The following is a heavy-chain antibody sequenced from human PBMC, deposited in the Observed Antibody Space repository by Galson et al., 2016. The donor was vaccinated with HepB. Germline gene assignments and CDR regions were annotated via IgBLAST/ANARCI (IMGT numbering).Heavy chain of an antibody. Sequence: SVKVSCKASGYTFTSYGISWVRQAPGQGLEWMGWINSYNGNTNYAHKPQGRVTMTTDTSTSTAYMELRSLRSDDTAVYYCASHYGSGSSNWFDPWGQGTLVTVSS. CDR3: ASHYGSGSSNWFDP. CDR2: INSYNGNT. D-gene: IGHD3-10*01. V-gene: IGHV1-18*04. CDR1: GYTFTSYG. J-gene: IGHJ5*02.